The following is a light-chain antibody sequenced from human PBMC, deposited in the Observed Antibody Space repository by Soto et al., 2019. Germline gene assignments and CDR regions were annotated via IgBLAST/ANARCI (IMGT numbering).Light chain of an antibody. Sequence: QSALTQPASVSGSPGQSITIPCSGTNSDVGDYNLVSWYQQRPGEGPKLVIFDVSNRPSGVSDRFSGSKSGISAPLPSSWLQAEDGGDYYCCSYSTDATLYVFGSGTRSPS. J-gene: IGLJ1*01. CDR2: DVS. V-gene: IGLV2-14*01. CDR1: NSDVGDYNL. CDR3: CSYSTDATLYV.